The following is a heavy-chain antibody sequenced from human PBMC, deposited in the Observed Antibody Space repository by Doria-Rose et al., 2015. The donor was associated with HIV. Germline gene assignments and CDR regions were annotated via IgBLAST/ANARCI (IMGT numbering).Heavy chain of an antibody. CDR1: YTFCAYA. Sequence: YTFCAYAIHWVRPAPGHRLEWMGWLNVGNGDTRYSRKFQDRVTITSDTSANTGYMALSSLRSEDTAVYYCARIHSLSSSSLGHWGQGTLVTVSP. CDR3: ARIHSLSSSSLGH. V-gene: IGHV1-3*01. J-gene: IGHJ4*02. CDR2: LNVGNGDT. D-gene: IGHD6-13*01.